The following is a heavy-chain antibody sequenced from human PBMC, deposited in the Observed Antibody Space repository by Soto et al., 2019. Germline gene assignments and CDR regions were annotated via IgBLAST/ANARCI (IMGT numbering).Heavy chain of an antibody. V-gene: IGHV5-10-1*01. CDR1: GYSFTNYW. D-gene: IGHD2-2*02. Sequence: GESLKISCKGSGYSFTNYWISWVRQMPGKGLEWMGRIDPSDSYIKYSPSFQGHVTISADNSISTAYLQWSSLKAPDTAMYYCARHDCSSTRCYNFGMDVWGQGTTVTVS. CDR2: IDPSDSYI. CDR3: ARHDCSSTRCYNFGMDV. J-gene: IGHJ6*02.